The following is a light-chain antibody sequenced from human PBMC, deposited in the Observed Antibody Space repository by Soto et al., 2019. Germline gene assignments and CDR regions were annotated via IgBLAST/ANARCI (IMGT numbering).Light chain of an antibody. CDR3: SSYTSINTWV. Sequence: QSVLTQPASVSGSPGQSITMSCTGTSSDVGGYNYVSWYQQHPGKAPKLMIYEVSNRPSGVSNRFSGSKSGNTASLTISGLQAEDEADYYCSSYTSINTWVFGGGTKLTVL. CDR1: SSDVGGYNY. V-gene: IGLV2-14*01. CDR2: EVS. J-gene: IGLJ3*02.